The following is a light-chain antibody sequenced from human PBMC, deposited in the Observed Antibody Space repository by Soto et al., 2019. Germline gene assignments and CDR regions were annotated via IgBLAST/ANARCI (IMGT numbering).Light chain of an antibody. CDR2: KAS. J-gene: IGKJ2*03. V-gene: IGKV1-5*03. CDR1: QTIFSW. Sequence: IQMTQSPSTLSASVGDRVSITCRASQTIFSWLAWYQQKPGKAPNLLIYKASSLESGVPSRYSGSGSGTEFTLTISGLQPDDFAAYYCQQYSSYPYSFGQGTKLEIK. CDR3: QQYSSYPYS.